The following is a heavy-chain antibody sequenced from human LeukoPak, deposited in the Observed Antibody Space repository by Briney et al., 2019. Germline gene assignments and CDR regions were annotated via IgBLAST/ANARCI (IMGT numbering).Heavy chain of an antibody. CDR1: GYSFTSYW. J-gene: IGHJ4*02. Sequence: GESLKISCKDSGYSFTSYWIGWVRQAPGKGLEWVAVISYDGSNKYYADSVNGRFTISRDNSKNTLSLQMNSLRAEDTAVYYCAKSPSGRSRISRFDYWGQGILVTVSS. D-gene: IGHD1-26*01. CDR2: ISYDGSNK. CDR3: AKSPSGRSRISRFDY. V-gene: IGHV3-30*18.